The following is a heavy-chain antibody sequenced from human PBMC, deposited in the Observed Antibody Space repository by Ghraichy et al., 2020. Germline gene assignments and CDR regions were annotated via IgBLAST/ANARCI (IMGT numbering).Heavy chain of an antibody. CDR3: ARTPPSFGVPAAIRAYGIDV. J-gene: IGHJ6*02. CDR2: ISGSGATT. D-gene: IGHD2-2*02. CDR1: GFSFSSYV. V-gene: IGHV3-23*01. Sequence: GGSLRLSCAVSGFSFSSYVMTWVREAPGTGLEWVSSISGSGATTYNADSVKGRFTISRDNSKNTLYLQMNILRAEDTAIYYCARTPPSFGVPAAIRAYGIDVWGQGTPVTVSS.